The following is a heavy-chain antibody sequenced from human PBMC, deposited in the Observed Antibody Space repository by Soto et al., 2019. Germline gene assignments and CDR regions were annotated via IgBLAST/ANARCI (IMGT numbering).Heavy chain of an antibody. CDR2: IYYLGST. V-gene: IGHV4-59*01. CDR1: GGSMSEYF. J-gene: IGHJ6*02. Sequence: SETLSLTCSVSGGSMSEYFWSWIRQSPGKGLEWIGYIYYLGSTGYNPSLKSRVTISVDTSKRQFSLRLTSVTAADTAVYYCARDVTRTQSCTNGVCYYHYYDMDVWGQGTMVTVSS. D-gene: IGHD2-8*01. CDR3: ARDVTRTQSCTNGVCYYHYYDMDV.